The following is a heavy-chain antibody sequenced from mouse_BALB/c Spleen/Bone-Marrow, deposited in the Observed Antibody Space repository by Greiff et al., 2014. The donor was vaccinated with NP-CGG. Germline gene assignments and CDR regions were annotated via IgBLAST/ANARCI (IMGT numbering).Heavy chain of an antibody. D-gene: IGHD3-3*01. CDR2: ITTYSTNA. V-gene: IGHV1-67*01. J-gene: IGHJ3*01. CDR1: GYTFTDYA. Sequence: QVQLQQSGPELARPGESVKISCKGSGYTFTDYAIHWVKQCHAKSLEWIGVITTYSTNANYNQKFKDKATMTVDKSSSTAYMELARLTSEDSDIYYCVRGGTGPFAYWGQGTLVTVSA. CDR3: VRGGTGPFAY.